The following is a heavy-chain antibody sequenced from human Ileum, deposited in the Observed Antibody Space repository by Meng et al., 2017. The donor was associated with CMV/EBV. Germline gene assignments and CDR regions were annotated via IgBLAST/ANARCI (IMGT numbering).Heavy chain of an antibody. Sequence: GASLKISWSVSGFTLSNYWMYWVRQAPGKGLEWVANMNRDGSDRNSVDSVKGRFTISRDSAKNSLYLDLNSLRAEDTAVYYCARENPGLDSWGQGALVTVSS. V-gene: IGHV3-7*01. CDR2: MNRDGSDR. CDR3: ARENPGLDS. J-gene: IGHJ5*01. CDR1: GFTLSNYW.